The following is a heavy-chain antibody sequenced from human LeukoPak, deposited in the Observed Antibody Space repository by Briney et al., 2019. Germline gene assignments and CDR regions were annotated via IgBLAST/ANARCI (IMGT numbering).Heavy chain of an antibody. CDR1: GFTFSSYR. CDR2: ISSSSSTI. J-gene: IGHJ3*02. V-gene: IGHV3-48*01. CDR3: ARRGLVGGVIVRRGAFDI. D-gene: IGHD3-16*02. Sequence: AGGSLRLSCAASGFTFSSYRMNWVRQAPGKGLEWVSYISSSSSTIYYADSVKGRFTISRDNAKNSLYLQMNSLRAEDTAVYYCARRGLVGGVIVRRGAFDIWGQGTMVTVSS.